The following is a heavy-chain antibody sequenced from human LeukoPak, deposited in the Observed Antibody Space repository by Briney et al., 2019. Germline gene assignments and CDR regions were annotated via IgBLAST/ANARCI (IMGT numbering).Heavy chain of an antibody. CDR2: ISGSGGST. V-gene: IGHV3-23*01. CDR3: ARDDSSGYYYDPFDY. J-gene: IGHJ4*02. D-gene: IGHD3-22*01. Sequence: GGSLRLSCAASGFTFSSYAMSWVRQAPGKGLEWVSAISGSGGSTYYADSVKGRFTISRDNSKNTLYLQMNSLRAEDTAVYYCARDDSSGYYYDPFDYWGQGTLVTVSS. CDR1: GFTFSSYA.